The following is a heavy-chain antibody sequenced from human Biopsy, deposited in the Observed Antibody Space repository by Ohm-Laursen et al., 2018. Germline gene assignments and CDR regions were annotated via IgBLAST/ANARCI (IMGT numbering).Heavy chain of an antibody. V-gene: IGHV3-23*01. D-gene: IGHD1-7*01. CDR3: AKVPREELSYYYSMDV. J-gene: IGHJ6*02. CDR2: ITASGGTT. CDR1: GISFSRSA. Sequence: GSLRLPCTASGISFSRSATNWVRQAPGKGLEWVSGITASGGTTYYADSVKGRFTISRDNSNNTLYLQMNSLRDDDTAVYYCAKVPREELSYYYSMDVWGQGTTVTVSS.